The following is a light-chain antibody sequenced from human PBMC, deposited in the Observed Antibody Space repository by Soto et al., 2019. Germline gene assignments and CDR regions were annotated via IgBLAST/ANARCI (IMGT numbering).Light chain of an antibody. CDR3: AAWDDSLAWV. V-gene: IGLV1-44*01. CDR1: SSNMRTNT. J-gene: IGLJ3*02. CDR2: SND. Sequence: QSVLTQSPSASGTPGQTVSISCSGTSSNMRTNTVNWYQHLPGTAPKLIIYSNDQRPSGVPDRFSASKSGTSASLAINGLQSADEAVYYCAAWDDSLAWVFGGGTKLTVL.